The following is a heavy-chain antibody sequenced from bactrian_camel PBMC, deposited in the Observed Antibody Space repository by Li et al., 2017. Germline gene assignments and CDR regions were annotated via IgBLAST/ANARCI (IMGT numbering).Heavy chain of an antibody. J-gene: IGHJ6*01. D-gene: IGHD3*01. Sequence: HVQLVESGGDLVRAGGSLRLSCTASGLTFDDYTMGWFRQAPGKEREGVACISWRDEGASYADSVKGRFTVSRDNAKNTVYLEMNNLKPEDTAMYYCSALLYGSVSSGSWCSRGSSDFGYCGQGTQVTVS. V-gene: IGHV3S63*01. CDR1: GLTFDDYT. CDR2: ISWRDEGA. CDR3: SALLYGSVSSGSWCSRGSSDFGY.